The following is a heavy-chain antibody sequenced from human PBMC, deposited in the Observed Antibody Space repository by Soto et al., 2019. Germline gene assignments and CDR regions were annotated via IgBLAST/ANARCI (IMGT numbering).Heavy chain of an antibody. Sequence: QVQLQESGPGLVKPSQTLSLTCTVSGGSISSGGYYWSWIRQHPGKGLEWIGYIYYSGSTYYNPSLKTPVTISVDTSKTPFSLKLSSVTAADTAVYYCATRRYCSGGSCSVHYGMDVWGQGTTVTVSS. CDR3: ATRRYCSGGSCSVHYGMDV. CDR2: IYYSGST. J-gene: IGHJ6*02. CDR1: GGSISSGGYY. D-gene: IGHD2-15*01. V-gene: IGHV4-31*01.